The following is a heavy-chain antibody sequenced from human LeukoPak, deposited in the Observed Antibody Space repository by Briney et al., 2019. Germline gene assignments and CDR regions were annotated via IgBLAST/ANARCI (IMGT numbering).Heavy chain of an antibody. D-gene: IGHD2-21*01. CDR3: ATSHDVKTAPYDL. CDR1: GGSISSYY. Sequence: SETLSLTWTVPGGSISSYYWSWVRQSPGKGLEWIGYIFTSGWTDYNPSLKSRVTMSVDTSKNQLSMELRFLTAADTAVYYCATSHDVKTAPYDLWGQGTLVTVSS. J-gene: IGHJ5*02. V-gene: IGHV4-4*09. CDR2: IFTSGWT.